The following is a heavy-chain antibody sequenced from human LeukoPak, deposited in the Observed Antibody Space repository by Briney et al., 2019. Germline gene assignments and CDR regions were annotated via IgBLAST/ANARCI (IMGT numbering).Heavy chain of an antibody. CDR2: IYYSGST. CDR1: GGSINSYY. Sequence: PSETLSLTCTVSGGSINSYYWSWIRQPPGKGLEWIGYIYYSGSTNYNPSLKSRVTISVDTSKNQFSLKLSSVTAADTAVYYCAREGYAADFDYWGQGPLVTVSS. V-gene: IGHV4-59*01. CDR3: AREGYAADFDY. J-gene: IGHJ4*02. D-gene: IGHD6-13*01.